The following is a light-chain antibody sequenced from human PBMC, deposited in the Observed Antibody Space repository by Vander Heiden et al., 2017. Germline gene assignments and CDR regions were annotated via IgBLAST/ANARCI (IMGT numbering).Light chain of an antibody. V-gene: IGKV4-1*01. CDR2: WAS. Sequence: DIVMTQSPDSLTVSLGERATINCKSRQSVCDASNNKNSLAWYQQKAGQPPKLLINWASTRESGVPDRISGSGSGTNFTLTISSLQAEDVALYYCQQDDNPPLTFGGGTKVEIK. CDR1: QSVCDASNNKNS. CDR3: QQDDNPPLT. J-gene: IGKJ4*01.